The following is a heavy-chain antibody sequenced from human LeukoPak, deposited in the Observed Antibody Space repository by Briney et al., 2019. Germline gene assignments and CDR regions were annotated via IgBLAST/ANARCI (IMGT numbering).Heavy chain of an antibody. V-gene: IGHV3-30*02. D-gene: IGHD2-15*01. CDR2: TRHDGSNK. J-gene: IGHJ1*01. Sequence: LSGGSLRLSCAASGFTFNSYDIYWVRQAPGKGLEWVTFTRHDGSNKYYADSVKGRFTISRDNSKNTLYLQMNSLRGEDTAVYYCAKDKRDYSVLAENFQHWGQGTLVTVSS. CDR1: GFTFNSYD. CDR3: AKDKRDYSVLAENFQH.